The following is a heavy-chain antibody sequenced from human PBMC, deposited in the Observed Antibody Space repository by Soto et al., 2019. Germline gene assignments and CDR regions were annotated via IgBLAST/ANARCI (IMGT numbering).Heavy chain of an antibody. J-gene: IGHJ6*02. CDR3: TRDGPYYYASRMDV. CDR2: IHSGGDT. Sequence: QLVESGGGLVQPGGSLRLSCAASGFTVSSNYMTWVRLPPEKGLEWVSVIHSGGDTYYANSVKGRFTISRDDSGNTVFLQMNSLRPEDTAVYYCTRDGPYYYASRMDVWGQGTTVTVSS. CDR1: GFTVSSNY. D-gene: IGHD3-10*01. V-gene: IGHV3-53*04.